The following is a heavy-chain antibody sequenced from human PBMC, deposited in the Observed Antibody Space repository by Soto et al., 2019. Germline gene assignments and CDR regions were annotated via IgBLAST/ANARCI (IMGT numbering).Heavy chain of an antibody. CDR1: GYSFTTYG. J-gene: IGHJ6*02. V-gene: IGHV1-18*01. CDR3: AREGPAPYYYYGRDV. Sequence: QVQLVQSRGEVKKPGASVKVSCKTSGYSFTTYGISWVRQAPGQGLEWMGWISGYNGNTNYAQKLKGRLTMTTDTSTSTAYRELSSLTSDGTAVYYCAREGPAPYYYYGRDVWGQGSTVTVSS. CDR2: ISGYNGNT.